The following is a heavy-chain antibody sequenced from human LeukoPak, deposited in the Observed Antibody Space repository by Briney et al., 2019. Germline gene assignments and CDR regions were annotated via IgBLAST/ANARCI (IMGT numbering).Heavy chain of an antibody. CDR1: GFTFSSYS. J-gene: IGHJ4*02. CDR2: ISSSSSYI. V-gene: IGHV3-21*01. D-gene: IGHD5-12*01. Sequence: GGSLRLSCAASGFTFSSYSMNWVRQAPGKGLEWVSSISSSSSYIYYADSVKGRFTMSRDNAKNSLYLQMNSLRAEDTALYYCARERVSGYGAAADYWGQGTLVTVSS. CDR3: ARERVSGYGAAADY.